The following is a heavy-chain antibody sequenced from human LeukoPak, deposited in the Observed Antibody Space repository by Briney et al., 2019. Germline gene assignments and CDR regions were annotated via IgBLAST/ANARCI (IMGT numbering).Heavy chain of an antibody. CDR1: GYSFTNYW. CDR2: IDPSDSYT. Sequence: PGESLKISCKGSGYSFTNYWISWVRQMPGKGLEWMGRIDPSDSYTNYSPSFQGHVTISADKSISTAYLQWSSLKASDTAMYYCARHLYEYSSGWWFDYWGQGTLVTVSS. CDR3: ARHLYEYSSGWWFDY. D-gene: IGHD6-19*01. J-gene: IGHJ4*02. V-gene: IGHV5-10-1*01.